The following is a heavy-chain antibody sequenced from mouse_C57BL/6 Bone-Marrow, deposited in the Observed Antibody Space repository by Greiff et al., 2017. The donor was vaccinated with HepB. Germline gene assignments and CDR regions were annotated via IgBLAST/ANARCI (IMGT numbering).Heavy chain of an antibody. CDR3: ARVPYSNYEGY. Sequence: QVHVKQPGAELVKPGASVKMSCKASGYTFTSYWITWVKQRPGQGLEWIGDIYPGSGSTNYNEKFKSKATLTVDTSSSTAYMQLSSLTSEDSAVYYCARVPYSNYEGYWGQGTTLTVSS. D-gene: IGHD2-5*01. V-gene: IGHV1-55*01. CDR2: IYPGSGST. J-gene: IGHJ2*01. CDR1: GYTFTSYW.